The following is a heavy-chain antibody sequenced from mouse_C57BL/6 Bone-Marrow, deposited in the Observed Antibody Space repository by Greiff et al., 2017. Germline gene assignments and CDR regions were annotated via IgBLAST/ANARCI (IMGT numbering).Heavy chain of an antibody. CDR3: AREDYYGSISWYFDD. D-gene: IGHD1-1*01. CDR1: GYTFTGYW. V-gene: IGHV1-9*01. J-gene: IGHJ1*03. CDR2: IYPGSGST. Sequence: QVQLQQSGAELMKPGASVQLSCKATGYTFTGYWLEWVKPRPGHGLEWIGEIYPGSGSTHYNEKFKGKATFTADTSSNTAYMQISSLTTEDTAVYYCAREDYYGSISWYFDDWGTGTTVTVSS.